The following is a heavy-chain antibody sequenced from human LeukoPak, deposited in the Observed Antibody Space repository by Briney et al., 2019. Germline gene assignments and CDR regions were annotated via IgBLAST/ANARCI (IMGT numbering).Heavy chain of an antibody. D-gene: IGHD2-2*01. J-gene: IGHJ6*02. Sequence: GGPLRLSCAASGFTFSSYAMSWVRQAPGKGLEWVSAISGSGGSTYYADSVKGRFTISRDNSKNTLYLQMNSLRAEDTAVYYCARDRVGRVDDYGMDVWGQGTTVTVSS. V-gene: IGHV3-23*01. CDR1: GFTFSSYA. CDR3: ARDRVGRVDDYGMDV. CDR2: ISGSGGST.